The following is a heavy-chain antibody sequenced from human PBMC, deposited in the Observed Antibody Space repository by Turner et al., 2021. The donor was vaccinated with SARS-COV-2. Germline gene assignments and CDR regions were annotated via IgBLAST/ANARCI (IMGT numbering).Heavy chain of an antibody. V-gene: IGHV4-4*07. J-gene: IGHJ5*02. CDR3: ARYDSGNHNWFDP. Sequence: QVQLQESGPGLVKPSETLSLTCTVSGGSMSSRYWTWIRQPAGKGLEWIGRIYKPGSTKHNPPLKSRVPMSMDTSKNQFSLRLTSVTAADTAMYYCARYDSGNHNWFDPWGQGTLVTVSS. CDR2: IYKPGST. D-gene: IGHD5-12*01. CDR1: GGSMSSRY.